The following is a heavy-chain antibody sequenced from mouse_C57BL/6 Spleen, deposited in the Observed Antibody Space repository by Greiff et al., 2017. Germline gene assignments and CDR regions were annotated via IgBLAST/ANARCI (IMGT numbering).Heavy chain of an antibody. CDR2: IWRGGST. J-gene: IGHJ3*01. CDR3: AKEGSSGYGWFAY. V-gene: IGHV2-5*01. D-gene: IGHD3-2*02. CDR1: GFSLTSYG. Sequence: QVQLQQSGPGLVQPSQSLSITCTVSGFSLTSYGVHWVRQSPGKGLEWLGVIWRGGSTDYNAAFMSRLSITKDNSKSQVFFKMNRLQADDTAIYYCAKEGSSGYGWFAYWGQGTLVTVSA.